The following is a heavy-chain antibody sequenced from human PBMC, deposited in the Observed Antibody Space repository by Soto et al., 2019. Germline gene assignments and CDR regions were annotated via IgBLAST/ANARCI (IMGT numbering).Heavy chain of an antibody. D-gene: IGHD2-15*01. V-gene: IGHV3-30*03. Sequence: GGSLRLSCAASGFTFSSYGMHWVRQAPGKGLEWVAVISYDGSNKYYADSVKGRFTISRDNSKNTLYLQMNSLRAEDTAVYYCARDCSGGSCYGGDYWGQGTLVTVSS. CDR2: ISYDGSNK. J-gene: IGHJ4*02. CDR3: ARDCSGGSCYGGDY. CDR1: GFTFSSYG.